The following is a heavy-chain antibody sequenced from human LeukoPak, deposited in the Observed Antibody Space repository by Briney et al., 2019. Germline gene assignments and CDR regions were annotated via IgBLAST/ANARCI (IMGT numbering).Heavy chain of an antibody. CDR1: GFTFSSYG. V-gene: IGHV3-30*18. D-gene: IGHD6-19*01. CDR2: ISYDGSNK. CDR3: AKDLQAASVAGTHFQH. J-gene: IGHJ1*01. Sequence: GGSLRLSCAASGFTFSSYGMHWVRQAPGKGLEWVAVISYDGSNKYYADSVKGRFTISRDNSKNTLYLQMNSLRAEDTAVYYCAKDLQAASVAGTHFQHWGQGTLVTVSS.